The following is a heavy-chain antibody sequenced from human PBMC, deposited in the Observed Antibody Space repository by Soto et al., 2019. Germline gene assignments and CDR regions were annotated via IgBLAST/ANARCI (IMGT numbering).Heavy chain of an antibody. CDR3: ARQFSAYCSSRLFAAPPTGWFDP. CDR1: GFTFSSYE. Sequence: PGGSLRLSCAASGFTFSSYEMNWFRQAPGKGLEWVSYIDYSGSAIYYADSVKGRFTISRDNAKKSLYLQMNSLRAEDTAVYYCARQFSAYCSSRLFAAPPTGWFDPWGQGTLVTVSS. J-gene: IGHJ5*02. D-gene: IGHD2-2*01. CDR2: IDYSGSAI. V-gene: IGHV3-48*03.